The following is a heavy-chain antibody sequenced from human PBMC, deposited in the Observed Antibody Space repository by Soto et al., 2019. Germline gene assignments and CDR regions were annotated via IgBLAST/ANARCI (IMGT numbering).Heavy chain of an antibody. J-gene: IGHJ4*02. V-gene: IGHV1-2*04. CDR2: INPNSGGT. D-gene: IGHD1-26*01. CDR1: GYTFTGYY. Sequence: QVQLVQSGAEVTKPGASVKVSCKASGYTFTGYYMHWVRQAPGQGLEGMGWINPNSGGTNYAQKFQGWVSMTRDASISTAYMELSRLRSDDTAVYYCARGEVGATTHFGYWGQGTLVTVSS. CDR3: ARGEVGATTHFGY.